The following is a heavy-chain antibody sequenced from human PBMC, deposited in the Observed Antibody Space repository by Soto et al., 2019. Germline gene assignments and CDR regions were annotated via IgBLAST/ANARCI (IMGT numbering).Heavy chain of an antibody. CDR1: GFTFSSYA. J-gene: IGHJ4*02. Sequence: EVQLLESGGGLVQPGGSLRLSCAASGFTFSSYAMSWVRQAPGKGLEWVSAISGSGGSTYYADSVKGRFTISRDNSKTTLYLQMNSLRAEDTAVYYCAKDGGGYSYGGSFDYWGQGTLVTVSS. D-gene: IGHD5-18*01. CDR3: AKDGGGYSYGGSFDY. V-gene: IGHV3-23*01. CDR2: ISGSGGST.